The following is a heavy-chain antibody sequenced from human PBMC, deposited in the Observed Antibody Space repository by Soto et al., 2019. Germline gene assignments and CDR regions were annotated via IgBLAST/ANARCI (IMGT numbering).Heavy chain of an antibody. V-gene: IGHV4-59*01. Sequence: QVQLQESGPGLVKPSETLSLTCTVSGGSISGYYWSWIRQPPGKGLEWIGYIYYSGSTNYTPSLKSRVTISVDTSKNQFSLKLSSVTAADTAVYYCARAWGRVFDYWGQGTLVTVSS. CDR1: GGSISGYY. CDR3: ARAWGRVFDY. D-gene: IGHD3-16*01. CDR2: IYYSGST. J-gene: IGHJ4*02.